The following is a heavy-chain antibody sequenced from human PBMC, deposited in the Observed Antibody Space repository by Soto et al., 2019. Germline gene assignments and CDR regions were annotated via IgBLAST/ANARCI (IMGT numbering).Heavy chain of an antibody. CDR2: MNPNSGNT. D-gene: IGHD2-2*01. CDR1: GYTFTSYD. Sequence: ASVKVSCKASGYTFTSYDINWVRQATGQGLEWMGWMNPNSGNTGYAQKFQGRVTMTRNTSISTAYMELSSLRSEDTAVYYCARVGFCSSTSCNSGGYNWFDTWGQGTLVTVSS. J-gene: IGHJ5*02. V-gene: IGHV1-8*01. CDR3: ARVGFCSSTSCNSGGYNWFDT.